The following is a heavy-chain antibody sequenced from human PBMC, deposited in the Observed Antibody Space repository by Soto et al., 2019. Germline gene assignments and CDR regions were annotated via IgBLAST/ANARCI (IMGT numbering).Heavy chain of an antibody. V-gene: IGHV4-30-4*01. CDR2: IYYSGST. J-gene: IGHJ5*02. CDR1: GDSISNVHYF. D-gene: IGHD5-18*01. Sequence: PSETLSLTCTVSGDSISNVHYFWSWIRQSPGKGLEWIGYIYYSGSTNNNPSLKSRVTISVDTSKNQFSLKLSSVTAADTAVYYCARLVWSYGTWFDPWGQGTLVTVSS. CDR3: ARLVWSYGTWFDP.